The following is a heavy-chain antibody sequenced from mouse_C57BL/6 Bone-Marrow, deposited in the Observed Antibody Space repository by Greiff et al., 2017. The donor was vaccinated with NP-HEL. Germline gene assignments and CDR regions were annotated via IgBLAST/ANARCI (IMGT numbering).Heavy chain of an antibody. V-gene: IGHV1-5*01. CDR2: IYPGNSDT. D-gene: IGHD1-1*02. Sequence: EVQLQQSGTVLARPGASVKMSCKTSGYTFTSYWMHWVKQRPGQGLEWIGAIYPGNSDTSYNQKFKGKAKLTAVTSASTAYRELSSLTNEDSAVYYCTRSGDLIPVAWFSYWGQGTLVTVSA. J-gene: IGHJ3*01. CDR1: GYTFTSYW. CDR3: TRSGDLIPVAWFSY.